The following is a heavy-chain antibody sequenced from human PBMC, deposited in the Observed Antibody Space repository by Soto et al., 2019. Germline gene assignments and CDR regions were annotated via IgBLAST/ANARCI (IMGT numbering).Heavy chain of an antibody. J-gene: IGHJ4*02. Sequence: PGGSLRLSCAASGFTFSDYAMSWVRQAPGKGLEWVSSITASGGTTYYSDSVQGRFTISRDNSKNTLNLQMNLLGAEDTAVYYCAKDLELLWVGRPFDYWGQGALVTVSS. CDR3: AKDLELLWVGRPFDY. V-gene: IGHV3-23*01. CDR1: GFTFSDYA. CDR2: ITASGGTT. D-gene: IGHD3-10*01.